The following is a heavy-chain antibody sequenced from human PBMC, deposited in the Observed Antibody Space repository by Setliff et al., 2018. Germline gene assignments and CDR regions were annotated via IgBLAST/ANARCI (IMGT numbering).Heavy chain of an antibody. Sequence: HPGGSLRLSCAASGFTFSDYYMSRVRQAPGKGLEWVSTISRNGGRTYYADSVKGRFTVSRDNSKDTLYLQMNSLRVEDSAIYYCVCFSWRGCSGDTCYSGDDSFDMWGQGTVVTVS. V-gene: IGHV3-23*01. CDR1: GFTFSDYY. D-gene: IGHD2-15*01. CDR2: ISRNGGRT. CDR3: VCFSWRGCSGDTCYSGDDSFDM. J-gene: IGHJ3*02.